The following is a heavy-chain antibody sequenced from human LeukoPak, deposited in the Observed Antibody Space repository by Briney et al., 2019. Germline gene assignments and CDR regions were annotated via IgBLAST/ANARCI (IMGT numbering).Heavy chain of an antibody. V-gene: IGHV3-30*18. D-gene: IGHD6-13*01. CDR1: GFTFSSYG. CDR2: ISYEGGTQ. J-gene: IGHJ5*02. Sequence: PGRSLRLSCAASGFTFSSYGMHWVRQAPGKGLEWVAVISYEGGTQHYADSVKGRFIISRDNPRNTLYLQMNILRTEDTAVYYCAKEGTPQVSTWYDLWGQGTQVIVS. CDR3: AKEGTPQVSTWYDL.